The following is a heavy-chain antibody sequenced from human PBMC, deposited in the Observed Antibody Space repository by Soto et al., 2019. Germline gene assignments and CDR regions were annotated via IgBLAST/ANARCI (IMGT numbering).Heavy chain of an antibody. D-gene: IGHD2-15*01. Sequence: PSETLSLTCTVSRGSITTGGYYWSWIRQLPGKGLEWIGHRYYSESTYYNPSLKSRVSISLDTSKNQFSLKLSFVTAADTAMYYCARTKCSGGSCYSWSLDYWGQGTPVTVSS. V-gene: IGHV4-31*03. CDR1: RGSITTGGYY. CDR2: RYYSEST. J-gene: IGHJ4*02. CDR3: ARTKCSGGSCYSWSLDY.